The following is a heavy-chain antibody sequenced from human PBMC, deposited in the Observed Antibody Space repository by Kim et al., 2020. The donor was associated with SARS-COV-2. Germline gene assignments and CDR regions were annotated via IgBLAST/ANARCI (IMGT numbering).Heavy chain of an antibody. V-gene: IGHV3-33*01. CDR2: IWYDGSNK. CDR1: GFTFSSYG. J-gene: IGHJ6*02. CDR3: ARGEYSSYYYYYYYGMDV. Sequence: GGSLRLSCAASGFTFSSYGMHWVRQAPGKGLERVAVIWYDGSNKYYADSVKGRFTISRDNSKNTLYLQMNSLRAEDTAVYYCARGEYSSYYYYYYYGMDVWGQGTTVTVSS. D-gene: IGHD6-6*01.